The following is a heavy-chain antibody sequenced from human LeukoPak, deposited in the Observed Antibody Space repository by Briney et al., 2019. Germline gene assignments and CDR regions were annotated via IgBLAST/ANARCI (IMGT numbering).Heavy chain of an antibody. D-gene: IGHD7-27*01. CDR1: GFTFSSYE. J-gene: IGHJ4*02. Sequence: GGSLRLSCAASGFTFSSYEMNWVRQAPGKGLEWVSYISKGSGYIYYTDSVKGRFTISRDNAKNSLFLQMNSLRAEDTAVYYCVRDLGRESIFDYWGQGTLVTVSS. CDR3: VRDLGRESIFDY. V-gene: IGHV3-21*05. CDR2: ISKGSGYI.